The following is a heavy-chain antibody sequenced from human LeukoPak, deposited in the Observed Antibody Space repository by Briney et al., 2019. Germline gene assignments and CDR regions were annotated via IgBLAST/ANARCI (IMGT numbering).Heavy chain of an antibody. CDR2: ISYDGSDK. CDR3: AKEAGGYYYFYGMDV. Sequence: PGRSLRLSCAASAASEFTFSHYGMHWVRQAPGKGLEWVAVISYDGSDKHYADSVTGRFIISRDNSKNTVYLQMDSLRDEDTAVYYCAKEAGGYYYFYGMDVWGQGTTVTVSS. CDR1: EFTFSHYG. D-gene: IGHD2-15*01. V-gene: IGHV3-30*18. J-gene: IGHJ6*02.